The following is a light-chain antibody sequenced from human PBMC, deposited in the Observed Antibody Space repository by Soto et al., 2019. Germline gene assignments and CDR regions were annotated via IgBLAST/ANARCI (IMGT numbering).Light chain of an antibody. Sequence: EIVMTQSPATLSVSPGGRATLSFRASPSVTNFLAWYQQKPGQAPRLLIYGAFNRATGIPARFSGSGSGTDFTLTISSLEPEDSAVYYCQQRNVWPPVTFGQGTRLEI. CDR3: QQRNVWPPVT. CDR1: PSVTNF. V-gene: IGKV3-11*01. CDR2: GAF. J-gene: IGKJ5*01.